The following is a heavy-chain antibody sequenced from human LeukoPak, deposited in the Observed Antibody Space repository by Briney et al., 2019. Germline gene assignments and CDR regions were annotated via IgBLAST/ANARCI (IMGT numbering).Heavy chain of an antibody. D-gene: IGHD3-22*01. CDR3: ARDRSQGSDSSGYYPDALNI. J-gene: IGHJ3*02. V-gene: IGHV3-11*04. CDR1: GSTFSDYY. CDR2: ISSSGSTI. Sequence: GGSLRLSCAASGSTFSDYYMSWIRQAPGKGLEWVSYISSSGSTIYYADSVKGRFTISRDNAKNSLYLQMNSLRAEDTAVYYCARDRSQGSDSSGYYPDALNIWGQGTMVTVSS.